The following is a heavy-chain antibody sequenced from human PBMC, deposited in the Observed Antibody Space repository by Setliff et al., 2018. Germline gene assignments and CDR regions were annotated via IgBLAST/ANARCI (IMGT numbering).Heavy chain of an antibody. J-gene: IGHJ4*02. CDR2: INPASGNT. D-gene: IGHD3-16*01. CDR3: ARKGPNSSSHVFGY. V-gene: IGHV1-3*03. Sequence: ASVKVSCKASGYTFISHALHWVRQAPGQRLQWMGWINPASGNTKYSQEFQGRVTITRDTSATTVYMELSSLRSDDMAVYYCARKGPNSSSHVFGYWGQGTLVTVSS. CDR1: GYTFISHA.